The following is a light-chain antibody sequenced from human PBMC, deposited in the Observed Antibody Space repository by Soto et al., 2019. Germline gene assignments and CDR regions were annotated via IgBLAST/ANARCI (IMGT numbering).Light chain of an antibody. V-gene: IGKV1-27*01. J-gene: IGKJ1*01. CDR2: DAS. CDR3: QKYNSAPRA. Sequence: DIQMTQSPSSLSASVGDRVTITCRASQGISNFLAWYQQKPGKVPKLLIYDASTLQSGVPSRFSGSGSGTDFTLTISSLQPEDVATYYCQKYNSAPRAFGQRTKVEFK. CDR1: QGISNF.